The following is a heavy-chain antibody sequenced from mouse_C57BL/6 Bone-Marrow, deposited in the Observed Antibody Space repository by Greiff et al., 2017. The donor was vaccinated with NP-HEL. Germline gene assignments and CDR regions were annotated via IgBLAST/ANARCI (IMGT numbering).Heavy chain of an antibody. J-gene: IGHJ4*01. Sequence: EVKLMESGGGLVQPGGSMKLSCAASGFTFSDAWMDWVRQSPEKGLEWVAEIRNKANNHATYYAESVQGRFTISRDDSKSSVYLQMNSLRAEDTGIYYCTRTTVVARDAMDYWGQGTSVTVSS. CDR3: TRTTVVARDAMDY. CDR1: GFTFSDAW. D-gene: IGHD1-1*01. V-gene: IGHV6-6*01. CDR2: IRNKANNHAT.